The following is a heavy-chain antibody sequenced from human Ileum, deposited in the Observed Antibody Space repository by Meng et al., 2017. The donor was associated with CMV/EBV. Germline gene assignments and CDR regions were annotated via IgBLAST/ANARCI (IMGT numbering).Heavy chain of an antibody. V-gene: IGHV7-4-1*02. D-gene: IGHD7-27*01. CDR1: GYIFTRYV. J-gene: IGHJ4*02. CDR3: ARDQPGEGADY. CDR2: INTNTGNP. Sequence: SCKASGYIFTRYVMNWGRQAPGQGLEWIGWINTNTGNPLYAQGFTGRFVFSLDTSVSTAYLQISSLKAEDTAVYYCARDQPGEGADYWGQGTLVTVSS.